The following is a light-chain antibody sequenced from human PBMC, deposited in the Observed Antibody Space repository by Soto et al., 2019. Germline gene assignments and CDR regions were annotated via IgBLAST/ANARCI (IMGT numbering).Light chain of an antibody. CDR1: SSDVGNYNS. J-gene: IGLJ3*02. Sequence: QSALTQPASVSGSPGQSIPIPCTGTSSDVGNYNSVSWYQQHPGKVPKLIIYEVTTRPSGVFNRFSGSKSGNTASLTISGLQADDEADYYCSSYRSGNTLVFGSGTKLTVL. CDR3: SSYRSGNTLV. V-gene: IGLV2-14*03. CDR2: EVT.